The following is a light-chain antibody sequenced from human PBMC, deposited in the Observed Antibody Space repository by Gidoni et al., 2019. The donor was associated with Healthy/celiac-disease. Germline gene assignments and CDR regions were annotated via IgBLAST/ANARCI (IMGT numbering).Light chain of an antibody. CDR2: AAS. J-gene: IGKJ1*01. Sequence: DIQMTQSPSSLSASVGDRVTITCRASQSISSYLNWYQQKPGKAPKLLIYAASNLQSGVPSRFSGSGSGTDFTLTISSLQPEDFATYYCQQSYSTPWTFGQGTKVAIK. V-gene: IGKV1-39*01. CDR3: QQSYSTPWT. CDR1: QSISSY.